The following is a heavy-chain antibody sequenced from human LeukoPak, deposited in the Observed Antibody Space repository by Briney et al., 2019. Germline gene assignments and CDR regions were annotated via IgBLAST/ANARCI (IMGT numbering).Heavy chain of an antibody. CDR3: ARRGTTYCTVDSCHPNWFDP. CDR1: GFTFSDYY. J-gene: IGHJ5*02. Sequence: GGSLRLSCAASGFTFSDYYMTCLRQAPGRGLEWISYINGSSSDTKYADSVKGRFTISRDNAKHSLYLLMNSLRAEDTAVYYCARRGTTYCTVDSCHPNWFDPWGQGTLVTVSS. V-gene: IGHV3-11*03. D-gene: IGHD2-15*01. CDR2: INGSSSDT.